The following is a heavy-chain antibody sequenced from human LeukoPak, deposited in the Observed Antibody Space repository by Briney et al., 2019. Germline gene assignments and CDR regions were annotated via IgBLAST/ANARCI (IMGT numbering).Heavy chain of an antibody. V-gene: IGHV1-18*01. CDR2: ISTYNGNT. J-gene: IGHJ4*02. D-gene: IGHD3-16*01. CDR3: ARDGPGFGYFDY. CDR1: SYTFTDYH. Sequence: ASVKVSCKASSYTFTDYHISWVRQAPGQGPEWMAWISTYNGNTNYAQNFQGRVTLTTDASTTTASLELRSLRSDDTAVYYCARDGPGFGYFDYWGQGTLVTVSS.